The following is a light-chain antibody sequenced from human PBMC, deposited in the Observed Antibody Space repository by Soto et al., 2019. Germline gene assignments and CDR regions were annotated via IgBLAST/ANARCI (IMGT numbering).Light chain of an antibody. CDR1: PSVLYSSNNRNY. CDR2: WAS. J-gene: IGKJ1*01. Sequence: IGITHCAGDLRVSRCWRATINCKSSPSVLYSSNNRNYLAWYQQKPGQPPKLLIYWASTRESGVPDRFSGSGSGTDFTLTISSLQAEDVAVYYCQQYYSPPWTFGQGTKVDIK. V-gene: IGKV4-1*01. CDR3: QQYYSPPWT.